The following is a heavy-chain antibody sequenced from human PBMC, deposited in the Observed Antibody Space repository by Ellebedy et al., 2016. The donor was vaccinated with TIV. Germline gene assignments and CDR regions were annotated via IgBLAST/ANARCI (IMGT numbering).Heavy chain of an antibody. CDR1: GFTFSSYA. CDR2: ISGSGGST. V-gene: IGHV3-23*01. D-gene: IGHD3-22*01. Sequence: GESLKISCAASGFTFSSYAMSWVRQAPGKGLEWVSAISGSGGSTYYADSVKGRFTISRDNSKNTLYLQMNSLRAEDTAVYYCAKAKTTMSPLGYWGQGTLVTVSS. CDR3: AKAKTTMSPLGY. J-gene: IGHJ4*02.